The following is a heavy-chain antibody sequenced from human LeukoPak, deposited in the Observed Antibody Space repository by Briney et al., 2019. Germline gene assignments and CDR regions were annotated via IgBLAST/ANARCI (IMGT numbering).Heavy chain of an antibody. D-gene: IGHD1-26*01. CDR1: GYVYTSHW. CDR2: INPSGTTT. J-gene: IGHJ5*02. CDR3: ARDHSRTEGGTSFWWFDP. V-gene: IGHV1-46*01. Sequence: ASVKVSCKASGYVYTSHWMHWVRQAPGQGLEWMGVINPSGTTTVYAQKFQGRVTMIRDTSTSKDYLELRSLRSEDTATYYCARDHSRTEGGTSFWWFDPWGQGTLVIVSS.